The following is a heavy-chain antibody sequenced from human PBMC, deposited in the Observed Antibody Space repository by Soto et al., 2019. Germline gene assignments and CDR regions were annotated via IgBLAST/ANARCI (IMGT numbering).Heavy chain of an antibody. D-gene: IGHD6-19*01. CDR1: GFTFSSYA. V-gene: IGHV3-23*01. Sequence: GGSLRLSCAASGFTFSSYAMSWVRQAPGKGLEWVSTISGSDGSTYYADSVKGRSTISRDNSKNTLYLQMNSLRAEDTAVYYCAKEYSSGWYYFDYWAQGNLVTVSS. CDR3: AKEYSSGWYYFDY. CDR2: ISGSDGST. J-gene: IGHJ4*02.